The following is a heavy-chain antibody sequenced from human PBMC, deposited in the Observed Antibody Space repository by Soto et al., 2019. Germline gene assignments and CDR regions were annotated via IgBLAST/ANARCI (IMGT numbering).Heavy chain of an antibody. CDR3: ARDPRRAAYCGGDCGT. CDR1: GGTFSSYA. CDR2: IIPIFGTA. Sequence: QVQLVQSGAEVKKPGSSVKVSCKASGGTFSSYAISWVRQAPGQGLEWMGGIIPIFGTANYAQKFQGRVTITADESTSTAYIELSSLRSEDTAVYYCARDPRRAAYCGGDCGTWGQGTLVTVSS. J-gene: IGHJ5*02. V-gene: IGHV1-69*01. D-gene: IGHD2-21*02.